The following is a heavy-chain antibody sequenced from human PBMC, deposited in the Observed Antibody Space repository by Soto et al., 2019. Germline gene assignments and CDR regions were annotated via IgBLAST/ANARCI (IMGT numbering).Heavy chain of an antibody. CDR3: ARDPRGYFDD. V-gene: IGHV4-30-4*01. J-gene: IGHJ4*02. D-gene: IGHD3-10*01. CDR2: IYSTGST. CDR1: GGSISGSDYY. Sequence: QVQLQESGPGLVKPSQTLSLTCTVSGGSISGSDYYWSWIRQPPGKGLEWIGYIYSTGSTNYNPSLKRRVIISIDASKNQFFLNLSSVTAADTAVYYCARDPRGYFDDWGQGALVTVSS.